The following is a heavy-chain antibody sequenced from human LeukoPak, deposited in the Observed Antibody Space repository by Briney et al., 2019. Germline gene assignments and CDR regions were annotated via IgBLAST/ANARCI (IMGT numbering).Heavy chain of an antibody. CDR2: ISAYNGNT. Sequence: VASVKVSCKASGYTFTSYGISWVRQAPGQGLEWMGWISAYNGNTNYAQKLQGRVTMTTDTSTSTAYMELRSLRSDDTAVYYCAKMTTVTPSAFDIWGQGTMVTVSS. J-gene: IGHJ3*02. D-gene: IGHD4-17*01. CDR3: AKMTTVTPSAFDI. V-gene: IGHV1-18*01. CDR1: GYTFTSYG.